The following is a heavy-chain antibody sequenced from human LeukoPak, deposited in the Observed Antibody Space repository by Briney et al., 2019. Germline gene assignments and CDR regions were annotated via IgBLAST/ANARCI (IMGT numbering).Heavy chain of an antibody. CDR1: GYSISSGYY. Sequence: KPSETLSLTCTVSGYSISSGYYWSWIRQPPGKGLEWIGYIYYSGSTNYNPSLRSRVTISVDTSKNQFSLKLSSVTAADTAVYYCARVVKSGSSCPDYWGQGTLVTVSS. CDR2: IYYSGST. J-gene: IGHJ4*02. V-gene: IGHV4-61*01. D-gene: IGHD6-13*01. CDR3: ARVVKSGSSCPDY.